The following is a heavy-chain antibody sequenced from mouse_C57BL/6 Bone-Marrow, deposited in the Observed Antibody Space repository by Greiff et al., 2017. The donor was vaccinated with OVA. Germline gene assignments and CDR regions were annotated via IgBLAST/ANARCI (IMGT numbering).Heavy chain of an antibody. Sequence: EVKLMESGGGLVKPGGSLKLSCAASGFTFSDYGMHWVRQAPEKGLEWVAYISSGSSTIYYADTVKGRFTISRDNAKNTLFLQMTSLRSEDTAMYYCARATLTEYYFDYWGQGTTLTVSS. CDR2: ISSGSSTI. CDR3: ARATLTEYYFDY. V-gene: IGHV5-17*01. D-gene: IGHD4-1*01. CDR1: GFTFSDYG. J-gene: IGHJ2*01.